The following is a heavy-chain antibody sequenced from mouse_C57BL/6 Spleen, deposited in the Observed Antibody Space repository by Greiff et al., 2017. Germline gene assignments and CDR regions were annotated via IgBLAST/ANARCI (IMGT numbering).Heavy chain of an antibody. J-gene: IGHJ2*01. D-gene: IGHD1-1*01. V-gene: IGHV14-2*01. CDR1: GFNIKDYY. CDR3: AITTVVATDFDY. Sequence: EVQLQQSGAELVKPGASVKLSCTASGFNIKDYYMHWVKQRTEQGLEWIGRIDPEDGEPKYAPKFQGKATITADTSSNTAYLQLSSLTSEDTAVYYCAITTVVATDFDYWGQGTTLTVSS. CDR2: IDPEDGEP.